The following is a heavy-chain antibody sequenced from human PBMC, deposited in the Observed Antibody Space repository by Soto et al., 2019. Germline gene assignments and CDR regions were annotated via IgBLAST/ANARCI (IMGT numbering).Heavy chain of an antibody. CDR3: ARGIATGQLDP. D-gene: IGHD2-15*01. Sequence: ASVKVSCKASGYTFTGYTMNWVRQAPGQRLEWMGWINPDNGNTKSSQKFQDRVIITRDTSASTAYMDLSSLRSEDTAVYCARGIATGQLDPWGQGTLVTVYS. J-gene: IGHJ5*02. CDR2: INPDNGNT. CDR1: GYTFTGYT. V-gene: IGHV1-3*01.